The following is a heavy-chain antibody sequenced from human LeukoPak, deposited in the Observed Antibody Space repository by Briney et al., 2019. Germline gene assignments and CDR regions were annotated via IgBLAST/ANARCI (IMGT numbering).Heavy chain of an antibody. V-gene: IGHV4-30-2*01. CDR3: AGKKYYYDRAGAFDI. J-gene: IGHJ3*02. Sequence: SQTLSLTCAVSGGSISSGGYSWSWIRQPPGKGLEWIGYIYHSGSTYYNPSLKSRVTISVDRSKNQFSLKLSSVTAADTAVYYCAGKKYYYDRAGAFDIWGRGTMVTVSS. D-gene: IGHD3-22*01. CDR1: GGSISSGGYS. CDR2: IYHSGST.